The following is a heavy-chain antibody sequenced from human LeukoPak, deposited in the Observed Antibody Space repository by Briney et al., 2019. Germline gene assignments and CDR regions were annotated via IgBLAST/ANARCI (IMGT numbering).Heavy chain of an antibody. CDR2: IKADGSEK. D-gene: IGHD4-23*01. Sequence: GGSLRLSCVFSGFTFSNYWMSWVRQAPGKGLEWVANIKADGSEKYYVDSVKGRFTISRDNAKNSLHLQMNSLSVEDTAVYYCASTNSLDYWGQGTLVTVPS. CDR1: GFTFSNYW. J-gene: IGHJ4*02. CDR3: ASTNSLDY. V-gene: IGHV3-7*01.